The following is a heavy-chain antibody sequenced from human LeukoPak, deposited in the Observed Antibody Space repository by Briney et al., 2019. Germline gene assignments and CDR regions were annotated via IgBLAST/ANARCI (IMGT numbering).Heavy chain of an antibody. Sequence: SETLSPTCAVYGGSFSGYYWSWIRQPPGRGLEWIGEINHSGSTNYNPSLKSRVTISVDTSKNQFSLKLSSVTAADTAVYYCARVPAFIAARLNFDYWGQGTLVTVSS. D-gene: IGHD6-6*01. V-gene: IGHV4-34*01. CDR1: GGSFSGYY. J-gene: IGHJ4*02. CDR3: ARVPAFIAARLNFDY. CDR2: INHSGST.